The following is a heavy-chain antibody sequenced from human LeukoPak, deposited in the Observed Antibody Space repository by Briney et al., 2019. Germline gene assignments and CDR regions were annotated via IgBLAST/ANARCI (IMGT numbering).Heavy chain of an antibody. CDR2: ISSSSSYI. V-gene: IGHV3-21*01. J-gene: IGHJ4*02. CDR3: ARDREYSSGCHDY. CDR1: GFTFSSYA. D-gene: IGHD6-19*01. Sequence: GGSLRLSCAASGFTFSSYAMSWVRQAPGKGLEWVSSISSSSSYIYYADSVKGRFTISRDSAKNSLYLQMNSLRAEDTAVYYCARDREYSSGCHDYWGQGTLVTVSS.